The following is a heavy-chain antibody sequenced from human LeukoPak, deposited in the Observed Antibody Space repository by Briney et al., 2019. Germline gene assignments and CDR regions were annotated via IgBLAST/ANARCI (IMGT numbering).Heavy chain of an antibody. D-gene: IGHD3-16*01. J-gene: IGHJ4*02. V-gene: IGHV1-2*02. Sequence: ASVKVSCKASGYTFTGYYMYWVRQAPGQGLEWMGWINPNSGVTNYAQKFQGRVTMTRDTSISTAYMEVSSLRSDDTAVYFCARGRGSYSFDYWGQGTLVTVSP. CDR3: ARGRGSYSFDY. CDR1: GYTFTGYY. CDR2: INPNSGVT.